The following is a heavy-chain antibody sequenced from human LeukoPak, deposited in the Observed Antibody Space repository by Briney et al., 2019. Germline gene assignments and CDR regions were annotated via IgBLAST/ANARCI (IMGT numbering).Heavy chain of an antibody. J-gene: IGHJ3*02. CDR2: ITRSSYI. Sequence: GGSLRLSCAASGVTFTSYSMNWVRQAPGKGLGWVSSITRSSYIYYADSVRGRFTISRDNAKTSLYLQMNSLRAEATAVYYCGGYASSGRRDALDIWGQGTMVTVSS. CDR1: GVTFTSYS. D-gene: IGHD3-22*01. V-gene: IGHV3-21*01. CDR3: GGYASSGRRDALDI.